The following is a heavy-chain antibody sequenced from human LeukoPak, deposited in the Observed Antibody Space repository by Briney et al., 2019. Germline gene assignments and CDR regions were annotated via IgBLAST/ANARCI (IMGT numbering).Heavy chain of an antibody. CDR2: IYTSGST. V-gene: IGHV4-4*09. CDR1: GGSISRYY. CDR3: ARRVDTATNYFDY. D-gene: IGHD5-18*01. J-gene: IGHJ4*02. Sequence: SETLSLTCTVSGGSISRYYWSWIRQPPGKGLEWIGYIYTSGSTNYNPSLKSRVTISVDTSKNQFSLKLSSVTAADTAVYYCARRVDTATNYFDYWGQGTLVTVSS.